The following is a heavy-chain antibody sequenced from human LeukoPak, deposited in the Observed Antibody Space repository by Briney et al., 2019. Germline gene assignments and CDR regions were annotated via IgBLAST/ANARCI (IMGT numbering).Heavy chain of an antibody. D-gene: IGHD3-16*01. CDR1: GYTFTSYY. CDR2: INPSGGST. J-gene: IGHJ6*03. Sequence: ASVKVSCKASGYTFTSYYMHWVRRAPGQGLEWMGIINPSGGSTGYAQKFQGRVTMTRDMSTSTVYMELSSLRSEDTAVYYCARDHKGDLSRSDYYYYMDVWGKGTTVTVSS. CDR3: ARDHKGDLSRSDYYYYMDV. V-gene: IGHV1-46*01.